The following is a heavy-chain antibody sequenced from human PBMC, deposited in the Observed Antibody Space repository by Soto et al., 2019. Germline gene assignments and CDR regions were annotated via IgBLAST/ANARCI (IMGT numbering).Heavy chain of an antibody. CDR3: AKSDSSIAARPDWFDP. Sequence: SETRSLTCTVSGGSISSGGYYWSWIRQHPGKGLEWIGYIYYSGSTYYNPSLKSRVTISVDTSKNQFSLKLSSVTAADTAVYYCAKSDSSIAARPDWFDPWGQGTLVTVS. J-gene: IGHJ5*02. V-gene: IGHV4-31*03. CDR1: GGSISSGGYY. CDR2: IYYSGST. D-gene: IGHD6-6*01.